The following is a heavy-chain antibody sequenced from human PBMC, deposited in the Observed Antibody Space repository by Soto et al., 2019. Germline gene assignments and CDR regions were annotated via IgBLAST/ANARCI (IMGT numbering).Heavy chain of an antibody. CDR3: ARVDLGGLVYCSGGSCYPDY. Sequence: GGSLRLSCAASGFTFSSYSMNWVRQAPGKGLEWVSYISSSSSTIYYADSVKGRFTISRDNAKNSLYLQMNSLRAEDTAVYYCARVDLGGLVYCSGGSCYPDYWGQGTLVTVSS. J-gene: IGHJ4*02. V-gene: IGHV3-48*01. D-gene: IGHD2-15*01. CDR2: ISSSSSTI. CDR1: GFTFSSYS.